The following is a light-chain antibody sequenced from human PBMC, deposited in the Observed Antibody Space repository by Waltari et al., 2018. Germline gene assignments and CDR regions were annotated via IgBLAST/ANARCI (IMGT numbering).Light chain of an antibody. V-gene: IGLV1-44*01. J-gene: IGLJ1*01. CDR2: NDN. CDR1: GSNIGINT. CDR3: AAWDDSLNGLS. Sequence: QSVLTQPPSASGTPGQRVTISCSGSGSNIGINTVNWYKQLPGTAPKLLIYNDNQRPSGVPHRFSGSKSGSSASLDTSGLQSDDEANYYCAAWDDSLNGLSFGTGTRVTVL.